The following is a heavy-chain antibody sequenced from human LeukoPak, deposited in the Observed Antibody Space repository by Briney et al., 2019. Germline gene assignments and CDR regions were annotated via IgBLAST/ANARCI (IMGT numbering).Heavy chain of an antibody. Sequence: GGSLRLSCAASGFTFSSYSMNWVRQAPGKGLEWVSSISSSSSYIYYADSVKGRFTISRDNSKNTLYLQMNSLRAEDTAVYYCANPLRFLEWLGAFDIWGQGTMVTVSS. D-gene: IGHD3-3*01. V-gene: IGHV3-21*04. J-gene: IGHJ3*02. CDR3: ANPLRFLEWLGAFDI. CDR2: ISSSSSYI. CDR1: GFTFSSYS.